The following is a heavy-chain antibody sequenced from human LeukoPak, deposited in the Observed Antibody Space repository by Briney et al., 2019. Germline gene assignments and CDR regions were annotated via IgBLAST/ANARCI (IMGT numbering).Heavy chain of an antibody. V-gene: IGHV3-23*01. CDR2: IRGSGGST. CDR1: GFTFSSYA. Sequence: GGSLRLSCAASGFTFSSYAMSWVRQAPGKGLEWVSGIRGSGGSTYYTDSVKGGFTISSDNYKNSLYLQMSSLRAEDTAVYYCAKPYYYGSGSYFNFDYWGQGTLVTVSS. D-gene: IGHD3-10*01. J-gene: IGHJ4*02. CDR3: AKPYYYGSGSYFNFDY.